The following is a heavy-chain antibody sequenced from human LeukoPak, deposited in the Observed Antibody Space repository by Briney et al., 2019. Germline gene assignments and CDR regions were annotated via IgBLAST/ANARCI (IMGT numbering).Heavy chain of an antibody. CDR2: ISSSSSYI. CDR3: ARRSSGYDWKTFDY. D-gene: IGHD5-12*01. V-gene: IGHV3-21*01. Sequence: GGSLRLSCAASGFTFSSYSMNWVRQAPGKGLEWVSSISSSSSYIYYADSVKGRFTISRDNAKNSLYLQMNSLRAEDTAVYYCARRSSGYDWKTFDYWGQGTLVTVSS. CDR1: GFTFSSYS. J-gene: IGHJ4*02.